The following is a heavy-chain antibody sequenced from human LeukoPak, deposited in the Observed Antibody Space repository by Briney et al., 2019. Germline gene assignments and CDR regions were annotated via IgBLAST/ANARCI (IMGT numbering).Heavy chain of an antibody. D-gene: IGHD3-10*02. CDR1: GFTFSNYA. J-gene: IGHJ6*02. CDR2: ISSGGGST. V-gene: IGHV3-23*01. Sequence: PGGSLRLSCGASGFTFSNYAMYWVRQAPGKGLEWVSGISSGGGSTYYADSVKGRFTISRDNSKNTLYLQMTSLRAEDTAVYYCAKALHVYYYGVDVWGQGTTVTVSS. CDR3: AKALHVYYYGVDV.